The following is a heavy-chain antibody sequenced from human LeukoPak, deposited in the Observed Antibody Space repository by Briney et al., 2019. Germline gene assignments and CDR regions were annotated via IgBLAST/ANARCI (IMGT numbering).Heavy chain of an antibody. J-gene: IGHJ4*02. CDR2: INPSGGST. CDR1: GYTFTSYY. V-gene: IGHV1-46*01. CDR3: ARGGGRYSVDY. D-gene: IGHD1-26*01. Sequence: ASVKASCKASGYTFTSYYMHWVRQAPGQGLEWMGIINPSGGSTSYAQKFQGRVTMTRDTSITTVYMELSGLSFDDTAVYYCARGGGRYSVDYWGQGTLVIVSS.